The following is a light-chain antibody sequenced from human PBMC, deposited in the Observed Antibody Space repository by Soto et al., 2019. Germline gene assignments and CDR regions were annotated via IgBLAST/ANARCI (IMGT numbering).Light chain of an antibody. CDR3: TSYTTSSTLVV. CDR1: SSDVGGYNY. Sequence: QSVLTQPASVSGSPGQSITISCTGTSSDVGGYNYVSWYQQHPGKAPKLMIYEVSNRPSRVSNRFSGSKSGNTASLTISGLQAEDEADYYCTSYTTSSTLVVFGGGTKVTVL. CDR2: EVS. J-gene: IGLJ2*01. V-gene: IGLV2-14*01.